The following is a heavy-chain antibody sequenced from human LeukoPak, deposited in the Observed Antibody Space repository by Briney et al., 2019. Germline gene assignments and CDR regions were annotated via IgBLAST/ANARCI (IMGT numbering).Heavy chain of an antibody. V-gene: IGHV5-51*01. D-gene: IGHD3-10*01. CDR3: ASLYGPGSYSLFY. Sequence: KYGESPKISCRGSGYSFSTFWIGWVRQTPGKGLEWMGVIYPGDSDTRYSPSFQGLVTISADKSISTAYLQWSSLKASDTAMYYCASLYGPGSYSLFYWGQGTLVTVSS. CDR1: GYSFSTFW. J-gene: IGHJ4*02. CDR2: IYPGDSDT.